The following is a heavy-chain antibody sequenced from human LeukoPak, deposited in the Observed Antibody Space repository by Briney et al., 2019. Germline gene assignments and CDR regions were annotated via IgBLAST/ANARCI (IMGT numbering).Heavy chain of an antibody. V-gene: IGHV1-69*01. D-gene: IGHD2-2*02. CDR3: ARGQRKYQLLYRDLYSNPDHFDY. Sequence: ASVKVSCKASGGTFSSYAISWVRQAPGQGLEWMGGIIPIFGTANYAQKFQGRVTITADESTSTAYMELSSLRSEDTAVYYCARGQRKYQLLYRDLYSNPDHFDYWGQGTLVTVSS. CDR2: IIPIFGTA. J-gene: IGHJ4*02. CDR1: GGTFSSYA.